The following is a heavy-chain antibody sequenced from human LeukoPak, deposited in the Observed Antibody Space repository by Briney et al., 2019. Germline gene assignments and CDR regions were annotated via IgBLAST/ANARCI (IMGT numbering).Heavy chain of an antibody. CDR1: GYTFTGYY. D-gene: IGHD6-13*01. J-gene: IGHJ5*02. CDR2: INPNSGGT. Sequence: GASVKVSCKASGYTFTGYYMHWVRQAPGQGLEWMGWINPNSGGTNYAQKFQGRVTMTRDTSFSTAYMELSSLRSDDTAVYYCAREGPLIAAVPWFDPWGQGTLVTVSS. V-gene: IGHV1-2*02. CDR3: AREGPLIAAVPWFDP.